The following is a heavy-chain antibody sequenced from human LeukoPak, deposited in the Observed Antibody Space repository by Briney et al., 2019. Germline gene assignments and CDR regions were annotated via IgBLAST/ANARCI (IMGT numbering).Heavy chain of an antibody. J-gene: IGHJ6*03. CDR2: ITGGGRT. Sequence: GGSLRLSCAASGFTFSDYAMSWVRQAPGKGPEWVSAITGGGRTYYADSVKGRFTISRDSSKNTLYLQMNSLRAEDTAVYYCANYIRNVHYYMDVWGKGTTVIVS. D-gene: IGHD1-1*01. CDR3: ANYIRNVHYYMDV. CDR1: GFTFSDYA. V-gene: IGHV3-23*01.